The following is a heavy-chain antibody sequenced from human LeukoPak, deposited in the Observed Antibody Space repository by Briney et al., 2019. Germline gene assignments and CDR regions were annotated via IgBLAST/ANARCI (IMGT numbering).Heavy chain of an antibody. Sequence: PGGSLRLSCAASGFTFSTYGMSWVRQAPGKGLEWVSSISSSSSYIYYADSVKGRFTISRDNAKNSLYLRMNSLRAEDTAVYYCARDLTPTMIVTCLGYWGQGTLVTVSS. CDR2: ISSSSSYI. CDR1: GFTFSTYG. J-gene: IGHJ4*02. CDR3: ARDLTPTMIVTCLGY. D-gene: IGHD3-22*01. V-gene: IGHV3-21*01.